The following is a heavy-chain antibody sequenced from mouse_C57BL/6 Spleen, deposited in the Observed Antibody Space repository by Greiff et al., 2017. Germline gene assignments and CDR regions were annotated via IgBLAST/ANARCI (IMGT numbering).Heavy chain of an antibody. D-gene: IGHD1-3*01. Sequence: EVKLQESGGGLLQPGGSMRLSCVPSGSTFRNYWMNWGRQSPEKGLEWVAQIRLKSDIYATHYAESVKGRFTISRDASQSSVYLQMNNLRAEDTGIYCCTDNYEYFDAWGTGTTGTVSS. V-gene: IGHV6-3*01. CDR1: GSTFRNYW. J-gene: IGHJ1*03. CDR2: IRLKSDIYAT. CDR3: TDNYEYFDA.